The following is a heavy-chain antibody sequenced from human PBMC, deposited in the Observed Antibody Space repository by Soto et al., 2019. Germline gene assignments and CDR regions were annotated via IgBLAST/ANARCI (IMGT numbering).Heavy chain of an antibody. CDR1: GGTFSSYT. CDR3: ARDISDYSSGWYSQFDY. Sequence: QVQLVQSGAEVKKPGSSVKVSCKASGGTFSSYTISWVRQAPGQGLEWMGRIIPILGIANYAQKFQGRDTITADKSTSTAYMELSSLRSEDTAVYYCARDISDYSSGWYSQFDYWGQGTLVTVSS. CDR2: IIPILGIA. D-gene: IGHD6-19*01. V-gene: IGHV1-69*08. J-gene: IGHJ4*02.